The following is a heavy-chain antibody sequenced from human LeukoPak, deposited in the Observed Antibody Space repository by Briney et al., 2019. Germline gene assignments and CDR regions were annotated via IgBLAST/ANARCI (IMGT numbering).Heavy chain of an antibody. J-gene: IGHJ4*02. D-gene: IGHD1-26*01. Sequence: GGSLRLSCAASGFTLSIYWMHWVRQAPGKGLVWVSRINGDGSTTNYADSVKGRFSISRDNAKKTLYLQMYSLRVEDTAVYYCARELPFDYWGQGTLVTVSS. CDR1: GFTLSIYW. CDR3: ARELPFDY. CDR2: INGDGSTT. V-gene: IGHV3-74*01.